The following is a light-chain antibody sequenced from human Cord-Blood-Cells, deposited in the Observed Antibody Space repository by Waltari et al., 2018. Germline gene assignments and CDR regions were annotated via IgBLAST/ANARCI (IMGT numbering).Light chain of an antibody. V-gene: IGKV3-15*01. CDR1: QSVSSN. CDR3: QQYNNWLT. CDR2: GAS. Sequence: EIVMTQSPATLSVSPGERATLSCRASQSVSSNLAWYQQRPGQAPRLLIYGASTSATRIPARFSGSGSGTEFTLTISRLQSEDFAVYYCQQYNNWLTFGQGTKVESK. J-gene: IGKJ1*01.